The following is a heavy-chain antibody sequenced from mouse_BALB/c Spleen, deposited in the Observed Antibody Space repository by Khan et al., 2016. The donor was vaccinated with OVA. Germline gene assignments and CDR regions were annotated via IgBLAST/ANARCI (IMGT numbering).Heavy chain of an antibody. V-gene: IGHV14-3*02. D-gene: IGHD2-13*01. CDR1: GFNIKDTY. CDR2: IAPANGNT. J-gene: IGHJ1*01. CDR3: GRRSCDPRDFEV. Sequence: VQLQESGAELVKPGASVKLSCTASGFNIKDTYLHWVKQRPEQGLEWIGRIAPANGNTQYDPKFQGKAAISSDTSSNTSYLQLNSLTSEDTAVYYVGRRSCDPRDFEVWGEGTTVTVSS.